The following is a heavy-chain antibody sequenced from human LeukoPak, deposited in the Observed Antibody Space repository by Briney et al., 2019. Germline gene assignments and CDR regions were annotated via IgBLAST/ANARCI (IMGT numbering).Heavy chain of an antibody. CDR1: GFTFSSYG. V-gene: IGHV3-30*02. Sequence: GGSLRLSCAASGFTFSSYGMHWVRQAPGKGLEWVAFIRYDGSNKYYADSVKGRFTISRDNSKNTLYLQMNSLRAEDTAVYYCATPPSNLVDYWGQGTLVTVSS. J-gene: IGHJ4*02. CDR3: ATPPSNLVDY. CDR2: IRYDGSNK.